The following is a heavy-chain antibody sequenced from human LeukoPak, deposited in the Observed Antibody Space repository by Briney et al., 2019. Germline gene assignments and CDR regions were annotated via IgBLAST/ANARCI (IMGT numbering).Heavy chain of an antibody. J-gene: IGHJ5*02. D-gene: IGHD3-9*01. CDR2: INHSGST. V-gene: IGHV4-34*01. CDR3: ARDYDILTGYYGPWFDP. Sequence: PSETLSLTCAVYGGSFSGYYWSWLRQPPGKGLEWIGEINHSGSTNYNPSLKSRVTISVDTSKNQFSLKLSSVTAADTAVYYCARDYDILTGYYGPWFDPWGQGTLVTVSS. CDR1: GGSFSGYY.